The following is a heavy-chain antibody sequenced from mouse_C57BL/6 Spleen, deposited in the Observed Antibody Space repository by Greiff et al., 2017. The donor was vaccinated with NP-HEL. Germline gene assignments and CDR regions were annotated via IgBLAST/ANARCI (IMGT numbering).Heavy chain of an antibody. CDR1: GYAFSSFW. Sequence: VQLQQSGAELVKPGASVKISCKVSGYAFSSFWMNWVKQRPGKGLEWIGQIYPGDGATIYNGKFKGKATLTADKTSSTAYMQLSSLTSEDSAVYFCARFYYYVFDYWGKGTTLAVYS. CDR2: IYPGDGAT. D-gene: IGHD1-1*01. CDR3: ARFYYYVFDY. J-gene: IGHJ2*01. V-gene: IGHV1-80*01.